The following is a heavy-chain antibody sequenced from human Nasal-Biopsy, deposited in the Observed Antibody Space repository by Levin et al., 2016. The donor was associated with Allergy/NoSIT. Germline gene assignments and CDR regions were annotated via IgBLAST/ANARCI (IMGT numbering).Heavy chain of an antibody. CDR3: VSWLGRGWPLGT. V-gene: IGHV4-59*03. CDR2: MYYSESP. CDR1: GVSIDSHY. D-gene: IGHD6-19*01. J-gene: IGHJ5*02. Sequence: SETLSLTCSVSGVSIDSHYWTWIRQPPGKGLEWIGYMYYSESPHYNSSLNNRVTISVDTSKGQVFLKLRSVTVADTAVYFCVSWLGRGWPLGTWGQGARVVVSP.